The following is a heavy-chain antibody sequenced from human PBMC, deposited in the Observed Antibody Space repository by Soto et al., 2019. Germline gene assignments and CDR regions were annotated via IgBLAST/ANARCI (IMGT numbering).Heavy chain of an antibody. CDR2: IVVGSGNT. CDR1: GFTFTRSA. J-gene: IGHJ3*01. CDR3: AAFATTGDAFDV. V-gene: IGHV1-58*01. Sequence: QMQLVQSGPEVKKPGTSVKVSCKASGFTFTRSAVQWVRQARGQRPEWIGWIVVGSGNTNYEQKFQERVTITRDMSTSTAYMELSSLRSEDTAVYYCAAFATTGDAFDVWGQGTMVTVSS. D-gene: IGHD4-17*01.